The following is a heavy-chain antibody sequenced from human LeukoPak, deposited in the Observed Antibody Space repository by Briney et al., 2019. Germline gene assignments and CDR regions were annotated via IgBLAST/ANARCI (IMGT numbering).Heavy chain of an antibody. CDR3: AKDRYSGLNTIDY. CDR2: ISYDGSTR. V-gene: IGHV3-30-3*01. D-gene: IGHD6-13*01. Sequence: GGSLRLSCAASGFSFNNNAMHWVRQAPGKGLEWLAAISYDGSTRKYADSVKGRFTISRDNSKKSLSLQMNSLRGEDTAVYYCAKDRYSGLNTIDYWGQGTLVTVSS. J-gene: IGHJ4*02. CDR1: GFSFNNNA.